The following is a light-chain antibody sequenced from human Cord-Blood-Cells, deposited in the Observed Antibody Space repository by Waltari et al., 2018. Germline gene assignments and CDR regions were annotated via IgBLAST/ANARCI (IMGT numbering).Light chain of an antibody. V-gene: IGKV6-21*01. J-gene: IGKJ1*01. Sequence: EFVLTQSPDFQSVTPKEKVTITCRASQRLGSSVHSYQQKPDQSPKLLIKCASQSFSGVPSRFSGSGSGTDFTLTINSLEAEDAATYYCQQSSSLPWTFGQGTKVESK. CDR2: CAS. CDR3: QQSSSLPWT. CDR1: QRLGSS.